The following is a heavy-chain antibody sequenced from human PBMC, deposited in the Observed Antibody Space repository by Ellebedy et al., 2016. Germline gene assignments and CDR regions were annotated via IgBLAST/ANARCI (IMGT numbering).Heavy chain of an antibody. Sequence: GGSLRLSCAASGFTFDDYAMHWVRQAPGKGLEWVSGISWNSGSIGYADSVKGRFTISRDNAENSLYLQMNSLRAEDTALYYCARDSRREDSGYDYFFDFWGQGTLVTVSS. CDR2: ISWNSGSI. V-gene: IGHV3-9*01. D-gene: IGHD5-12*01. CDR1: GFTFDDYA. CDR3: ARDSRREDSGYDYFFDF. J-gene: IGHJ4*02.